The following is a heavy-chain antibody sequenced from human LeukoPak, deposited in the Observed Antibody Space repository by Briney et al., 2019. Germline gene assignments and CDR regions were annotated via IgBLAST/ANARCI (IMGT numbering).Heavy chain of an antibody. D-gene: IGHD3-3*01. J-gene: IGHJ4*02. CDR1: GYSLTELS. CDR3: ATHRAGFMIFGVAKGRSG. Sequence: ASMKVSCKVSGYSLTELSVHWVRQSPGKGFEWMGSFDPEDGTPIYAQTLQGRVTMTEDTSTDTAYMELSSLRSDDTAVYYCATHRAGFMIFGVAKGRSGWGQGTLVTVTS. CDR2: FDPEDGTP. V-gene: IGHV1-24*01.